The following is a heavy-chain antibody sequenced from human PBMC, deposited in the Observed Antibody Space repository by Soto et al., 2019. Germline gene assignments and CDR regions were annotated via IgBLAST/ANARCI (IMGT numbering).Heavy chain of an antibody. J-gene: IGHJ4*02. CDR1: GFTFSPFW. Sequence: EVQLVESGGGLVQPGGSLRLSCAASGFTFSPFWMHWVRQVPGKGPVWVSRINSDGNSTSYADSVKGRFTISRDNAKNTMYLQMNSLRAEDTAVYDCARGSNHFDYGGKGTLVTVSS. V-gene: IGHV3-74*01. CDR2: INSDGNST. CDR3: ARGSNHFDY. D-gene: IGHD4-4*01.